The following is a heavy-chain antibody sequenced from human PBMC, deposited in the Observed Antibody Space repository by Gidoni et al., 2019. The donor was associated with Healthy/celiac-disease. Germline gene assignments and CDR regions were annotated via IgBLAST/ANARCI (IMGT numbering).Heavy chain of an antibody. J-gene: IGHJ4*02. D-gene: IGHD5-12*01. Sequence: EVQLLESGGGLVQPGGSLRLSCAASGFTFSSYAMSWVRQAPGKGLEWVSAISGSGGSTYYADAVKGRFTISRDNSKNTLYLQMNSRRAEDTAVYYCAKAPAHSGYEYYFDYWGQGTLVTVSS. CDR2: ISGSGGST. CDR1: GFTFSSYA. CDR3: AKAPAHSGYEYYFDY. V-gene: IGHV3-23*01.